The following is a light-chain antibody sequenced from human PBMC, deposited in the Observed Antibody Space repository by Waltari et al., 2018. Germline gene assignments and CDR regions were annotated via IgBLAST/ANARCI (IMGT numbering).Light chain of an antibody. CDR3: MQALETPLT. Sequence: DIVMTQSPLSLPVTPGEPASISCRSSQSLLYSNGYNYLDWYLQKPGQSPQLLIYLGSTRASGVPVRFSGSGSGTDFTLKISRVEADDVGVYYCMQALETPLTFGPGTKVDIK. CDR1: QSLLYSNGYNY. J-gene: IGKJ3*01. V-gene: IGKV2-28*01. CDR2: LGS.